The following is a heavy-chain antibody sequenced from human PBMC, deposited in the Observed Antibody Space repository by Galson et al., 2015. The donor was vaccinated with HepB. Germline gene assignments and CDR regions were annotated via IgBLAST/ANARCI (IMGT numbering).Heavy chain of an antibody. Sequence: SLRLSCAASGFTFSSYAMHWVRQAPGKGLEWVAVISYDGSNKYYADSVKGRFTISRDNSKNTLYLQMNSLRAEDTAVYYCARERPGIAAASFDIWGQGTMVTVSS. V-gene: IGHV3-30-3*01. J-gene: IGHJ3*02. CDR3: ARERPGIAAASFDI. CDR2: ISYDGSNK. CDR1: GFTFSSYA. D-gene: IGHD6-13*01.